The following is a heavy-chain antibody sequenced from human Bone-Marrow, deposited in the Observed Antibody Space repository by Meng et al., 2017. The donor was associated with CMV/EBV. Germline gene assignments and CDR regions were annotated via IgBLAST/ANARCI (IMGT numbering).Heavy chain of an antibody. CDR2: ISSSSSYI. V-gene: IGHV3-21*01. CDR3: ARDNMLALGFDY. J-gene: IGHJ4*02. D-gene: IGHD3-10*02. CDR1: GFTFSSYS. Sequence: GESLKISCAGSGFTFSSYSMNWVRQAPGKGLEWVSSISSSSSYIYYADSVKGRFTISRDNAKNSLYLQMNSLRAEDTAVYYCARDNMLALGFDYWGQGTLVTVSS.